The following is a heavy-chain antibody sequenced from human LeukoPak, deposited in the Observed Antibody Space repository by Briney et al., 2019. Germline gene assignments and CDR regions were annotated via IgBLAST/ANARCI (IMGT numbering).Heavy chain of an antibody. V-gene: IGHV3-23*01. CDR2: ISGSGGST. CDR3: AKTNGYYSD. D-gene: IGHD3-22*01. Sequence: GGSLRLSCAASGFTFSSYAMSWVRQAPGKGLEWVSAISGSGGSTYYADSVKGRFTISRDNSKNSLSLQVSSLRAEDTAVYYCAKTNGYYSDWGQGTLVTVSS. J-gene: IGHJ4*02. CDR1: GFTFSSYA.